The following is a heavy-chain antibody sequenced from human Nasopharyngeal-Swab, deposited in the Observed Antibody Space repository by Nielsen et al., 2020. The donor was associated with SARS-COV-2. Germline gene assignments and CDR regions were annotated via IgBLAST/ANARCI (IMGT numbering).Heavy chain of an antibody. Sequence: GGSLRLSCVAFGFSLNRYAMIWVRQAPGKGLEWVSGISASGRATYYADSVEGRLTIPRDNSRNTLSLQMNNLRAEDTATYYCARGCDTDCFRVDSWGQGTLVTVSS. V-gene: IGHV3-23*01. J-gene: IGHJ4*02. CDR3: ARGCDTDCFRVDS. CDR2: ISASGRAT. CDR1: GFSLNRYA. D-gene: IGHD2-21*02.